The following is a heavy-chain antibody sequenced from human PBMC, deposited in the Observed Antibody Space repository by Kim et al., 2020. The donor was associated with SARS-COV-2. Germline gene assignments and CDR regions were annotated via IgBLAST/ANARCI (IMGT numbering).Heavy chain of an antibody. D-gene: IGHD1-26*01. CDR3: AGRLDY. Sequence: SSSGSSIYYADSVKGRFTISRDKARNLVFLQMNSLRTDDTAVYYCAGRLDYWGQGILVTVSS. CDR2: SSSGSSI. J-gene: IGHJ4*02. V-gene: IGHV3-48*03.